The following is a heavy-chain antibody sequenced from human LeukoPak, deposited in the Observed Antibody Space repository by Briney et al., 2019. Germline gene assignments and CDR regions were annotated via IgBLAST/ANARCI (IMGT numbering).Heavy chain of an antibody. CDR2: MNHSGST. V-gene: IGHV4-34*01. Sequence: GSLRLSCAASGLTFSYFYMSWIPRPPGKGLEWLGEMNHSGSTNYNPSLKRRVTIPVDTSKNQFSMTLSSVIAADTAVYYCARRHRYYYGSGRFGSMDVWGKGTTVTISS. CDR3: ARRHRYYYGSGRFGSMDV. CDR1: GLTFSYFY. J-gene: IGHJ6*03. D-gene: IGHD3-10*01.